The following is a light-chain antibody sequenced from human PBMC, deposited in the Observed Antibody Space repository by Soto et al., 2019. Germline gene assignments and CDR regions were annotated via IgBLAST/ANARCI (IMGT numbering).Light chain of an antibody. Sequence: DTQMNQSPSSLSASVGDSIAITCRASQSISSYLNWYQQKPGKAPNLLIYGASTPQSGVPSRFSGSGSGTDFTLTISSLQPEDFATYYCLQDYSYPLTFGGGTKVDIK. V-gene: IGKV1-39*01. CDR3: LQDYSYPLT. CDR2: GAS. J-gene: IGKJ4*01. CDR1: QSISSY.